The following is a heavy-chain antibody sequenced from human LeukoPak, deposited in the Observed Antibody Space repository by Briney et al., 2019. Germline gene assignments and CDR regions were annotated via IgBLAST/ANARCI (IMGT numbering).Heavy chain of an antibody. CDR1: GFTFSSYA. Sequence: GGPLRLSCAASGFTFSSYAMSWVRQAPGKGLEWVSAISGSGGSTYYADSVKGRFTISRDNSKNTLYLQMNSLRAEDTAVYYCANLNYYDSSMEDWGQGTLVTVSS. J-gene: IGHJ4*01. V-gene: IGHV3-23*01. D-gene: IGHD3-22*01. CDR2: ISGSGGST. CDR3: ANLNYYDSSMED.